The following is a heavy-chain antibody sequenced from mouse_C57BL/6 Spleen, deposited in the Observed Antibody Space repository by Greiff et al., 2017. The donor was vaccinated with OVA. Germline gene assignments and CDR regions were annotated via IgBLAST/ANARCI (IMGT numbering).Heavy chain of an antibody. V-gene: IGHV5-4*01. Sequence: EVKLVESGGGLVKPGGSLKLSCAASGFTFSSYAMSWVRQTPEKRLEWVATISDGGSYTYYPDNVKGRFTISRANAKNNLYLQMSQLKSEDTAMYYCARDRDYYGSSCHFDYWGQGTTLTVSS. D-gene: IGHD1-1*01. J-gene: IGHJ2*01. CDR1: GFTFSSYA. CDR3: ARDRDYYGSSCHFDY. CDR2: ISDGGSYT.